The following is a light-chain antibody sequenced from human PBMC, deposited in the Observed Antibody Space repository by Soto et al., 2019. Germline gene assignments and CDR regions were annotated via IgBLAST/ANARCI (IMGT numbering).Light chain of an antibody. V-gene: IGLV2-23*02. J-gene: IGLJ1*01. CDR2: EVS. CDR1: SSDVGSYNL. Sequence: QSALTQPASVSGSPGQSITISCTGTSSDVGSYNLVSWYQQHPGKAPKLMIYEVSKRPSGVSNRFSGSKSGNTASLTISGLQAEDEADYYCCSYAGRVFGTVTKLTVL. CDR3: CSYAGRV.